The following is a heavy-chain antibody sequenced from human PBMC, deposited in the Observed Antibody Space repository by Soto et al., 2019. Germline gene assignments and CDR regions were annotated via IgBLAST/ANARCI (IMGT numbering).Heavy chain of an antibody. CDR1: GGSISSYY. J-gene: IGHJ4*02. Sequence: SETLSLTCTVSGGSISSYYWSWIRQPPGKGLEWIGYIYYSGSTNYNPSLKSRVTISVDTSKNQFSLKLSSVTAADTAVYYCARDGEYSSGWFDYWGQGTLVTVSS. CDR3: ARDGEYSSGWFDY. V-gene: IGHV4-59*01. CDR2: IYYSGST. D-gene: IGHD6-19*01.